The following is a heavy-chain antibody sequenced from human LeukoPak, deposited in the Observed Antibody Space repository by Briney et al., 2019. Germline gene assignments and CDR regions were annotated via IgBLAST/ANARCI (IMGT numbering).Heavy chain of an antibody. CDR1: GGSFSGYY. J-gene: IGHJ4*02. CDR2: INHSGST. Sequence: PSETLSLTCAVYGGSFSGYYWSWIRQPPGKGLGWIGEINHSGSTNYNPSLKSRVTISVDTSKNQFSLKLSSVTAADTAVYYCARVPIVVVTASYYFDYWGQGTLVTVSS. V-gene: IGHV4-34*01. CDR3: ARVPIVVVTASYYFDY. D-gene: IGHD2-21*02.